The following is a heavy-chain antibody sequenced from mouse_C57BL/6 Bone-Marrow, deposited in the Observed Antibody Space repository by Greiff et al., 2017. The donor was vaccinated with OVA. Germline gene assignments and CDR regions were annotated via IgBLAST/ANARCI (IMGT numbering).Heavy chain of an antibody. Sequence: VKLQESGPGLVAPSQSLSITCTVSGFSLTSYAISWVRQPPGKGLEWLGVIWTGGGTNYNSALKSRLSISKDNSKSQVFLKMNSLQTDDTARYYCARNYYDYDEAWFAYWGQGTLVTVSA. CDR3: ARNYYDYDEAWFAY. D-gene: IGHD2-4*01. CDR2: IWTGGGT. J-gene: IGHJ3*01. CDR1: GFSLTSYA. V-gene: IGHV2-9-1*01.